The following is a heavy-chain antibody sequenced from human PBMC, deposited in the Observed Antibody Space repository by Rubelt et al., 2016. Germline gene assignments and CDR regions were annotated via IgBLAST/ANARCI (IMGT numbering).Heavy chain of an antibody. CDR2: IRTYNGNT. J-gene: IGHJ2*01. V-gene: IGHV1-18*01. CDR1: GYTFTTYG. CDR3: ARSKDTAMVTDADWYFDL. Sequence: QVQLVQSGAEVKKPGASVKVSCKASGYTFTTYGISWVRQAPGQRLEWMGWIRTYNGNTNYAQKLHGRVTMTTDTSASTAYMELSSLRSEDTAVYYCARSKDTAMVTDADWYFDLWGRGTLVTVSS. D-gene: IGHD5-18*01.